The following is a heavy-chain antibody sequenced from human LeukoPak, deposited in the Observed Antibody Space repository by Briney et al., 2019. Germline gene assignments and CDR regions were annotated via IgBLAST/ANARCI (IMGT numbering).Heavy chain of an antibody. Sequence: GESLKISCKGSGYRFSNYWVAWVRQMPGKGLEWMGIIYPGDSETRYSPSFQGQVTISVDKSINTAYLQWSSLEASDTAMYYCARLILTYNWNYFDYWGQRTQVTVSS. CDR1: GYRFSNYW. CDR3: ARLILTYNWNYFDY. J-gene: IGHJ4*02. D-gene: IGHD1-20*01. CDR2: IYPGDSET. V-gene: IGHV5-51*01.